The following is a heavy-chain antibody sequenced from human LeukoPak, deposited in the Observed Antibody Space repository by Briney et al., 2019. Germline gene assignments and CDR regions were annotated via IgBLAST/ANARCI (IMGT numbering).Heavy chain of an antibody. Sequence: GASVKVSCKASGYTFTSYGISWVRQAPGQGREWMGWISAYNGNTNYAQKLQGRVTMTTDTSTSTAYMELRSLRSDDTAVYYCARDNLLRYFDWELYYVMDVWGKGTAVTVSS. D-gene: IGHD3-9*01. CDR1: GYTFTSYG. CDR2: ISAYNGNT. V-gene: IGHV1-18*04. J-gene: IGHJ6*04. CDR3: ARDNLLRYFDWELYYVMDV.